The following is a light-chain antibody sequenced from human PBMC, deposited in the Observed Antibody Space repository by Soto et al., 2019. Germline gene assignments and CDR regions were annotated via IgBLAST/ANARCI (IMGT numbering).Light chain of an antibody. Sequence: DIQMTQSPSSLSASVGDRVTITCRASQSISSYLNWYQQKPGKAPKLLIYAASSLQSGVTSRFSGSGSGTDFTLTISSLQPVDFATYYGQQSYSTPVTFGQGTKVEIK. CDR2: AAS. V-gene: IGKV1-39*01. J-gene: IGKJ1*01. CDR3: QQSYSTPVT. CDR1: QSISSY.